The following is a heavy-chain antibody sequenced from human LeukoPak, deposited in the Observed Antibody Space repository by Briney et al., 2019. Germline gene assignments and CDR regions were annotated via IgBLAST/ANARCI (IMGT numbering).Heavy chain of an antibody. CDR2: IRYDGSNK. CDR1: GFTFSSYG. D-gene: IGHD6-19*01. V-gene: IGHV3-30*02. Sequence: GGSLRLFCAASGFTFSSYGMHWVRQAPGKGLEWVAFIRYDGSNKYYADSVKGRFTISRDNAKNTLYLQMNSLRAEDTAVYYCARSEGGWLDYWGQGALVTVSS. CDR3: ARSEGGWLDY. J-gene: IGHJ4*02.